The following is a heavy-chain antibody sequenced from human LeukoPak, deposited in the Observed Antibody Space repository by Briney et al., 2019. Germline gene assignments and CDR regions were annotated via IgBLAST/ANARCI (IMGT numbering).Heavy chain of an antibody. D-gene: IGHD4-17*01. CDR2: ISGSGGST. CDR3: AKVPHYGDYVI. Sequence: GGSLRLSCAASGFTFSSYAMSWVRQPPGKGLEWVSAISGSGGSTFYALSMKGPFTISTTTSNHTLYQQINSQIAEDAAVYYCAKVPHYGDYVIWGQGTMVTVSS. J-gene: IGHJ3*02. CDR1: GFTFSSYA. V-gene: IGHV3-23*01.